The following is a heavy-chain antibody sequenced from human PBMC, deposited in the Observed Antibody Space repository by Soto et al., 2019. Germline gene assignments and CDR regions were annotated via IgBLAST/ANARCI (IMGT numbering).Heavy chain of an antibody. CDR2: ISYDESNK. J-gene: IGHJ4*02. CDR3: AKDLLRYFDWSPIDY. Sequence: QVQLVESGGGVVQPGRSLRLSCAASGLTFSSYGMHWVRQAPGKGLEWVAVISYDESNKDYADSVKGRFTISRDNSKNTLYLHMNSLRAEDTAVYYCAKDLLRYFDWSPIDYWGQGTLVTVSS. CDR1: GLTFSSYG. V-gene: IGHV3-30*18. D-gene: IGHD3-9*01.